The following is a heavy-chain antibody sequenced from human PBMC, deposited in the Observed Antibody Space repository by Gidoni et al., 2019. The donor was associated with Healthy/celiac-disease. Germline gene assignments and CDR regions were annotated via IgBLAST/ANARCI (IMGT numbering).Heavy chain of an antibody. V-gene: IGHV1-69*01. D-gene: IGHD3-16*02. CDR2: IIPIFGTA. Sequence: QVQLVQSGAEVKKPGSSVKVSCKAYGGTFTSYAISWVRQAPGQGLEWMGGIIPIFGTANYAQKFQGRVTITADESTSTAYMELSSLRSEDTAVYYCARAEQLAAELSWFDPWGQGTLVTVSS. CDR3: ARAEQLAAELSWFDP. J-gene: IGHJ5*02. CDR1: GGTFTSYA.